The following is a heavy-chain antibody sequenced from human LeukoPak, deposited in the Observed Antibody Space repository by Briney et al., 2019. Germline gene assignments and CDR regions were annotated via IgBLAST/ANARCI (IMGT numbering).Heavy chain of an antibody. V-gene: IGHV3-20*01. D-gene: IGHD3-22*01. Sequence: GGSLRLSCAASGFTFDDYGMSWVRQAPGKGLEWVSGINWNGGSTGYADSVKGRFTISRDNAKNSLYLRMNSLRAEDTALYHCAREGLDYYDSSGYWRAFDIWGQGTMVTVSS. J-gene: IGHJ3*02. CDR3: AREGLDYYDSSGYWRAFDI. CDR1: GFTFDDYG. CDR2: INWNGGST.